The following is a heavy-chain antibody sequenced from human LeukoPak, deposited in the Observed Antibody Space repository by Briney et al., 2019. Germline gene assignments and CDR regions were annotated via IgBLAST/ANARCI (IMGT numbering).Heavy chain of an antibody. D-gene: IGHD5-12*01. Sequence: ASVKVSCKASGYTFTSYGISWVRQAPGQGLEWMGWISAYNGNTNYAQKLQGRVTMTTDTSTSTAYMELRSLRSDDTAVYYCAREAATIGEPSSSDADYFDYWGQGTLVTVSA. J-gene: IGHJ4*02. CDR2: ISAYNGNT. CDR3: AREAATIGEPSSSDADYFDY. CDR1: GYTFTSYG. V-gene: IGHV1-18*01.